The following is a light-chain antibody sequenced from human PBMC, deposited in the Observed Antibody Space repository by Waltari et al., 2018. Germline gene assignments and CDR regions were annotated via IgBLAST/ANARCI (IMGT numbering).Light chain of an antibody. CDR1: ALPKHY. Sequence: SYELTQTPPVSVSPGQTARITCSGDALPKHYAYWYQQKPGQAPVLVIYKDSERPSGIPERFSGSSSGTTVTLTISGVQAEDEADYYCQSADSSGTYYVFGTGTKVTVL. CDR2: KDS. J-gene: IGLJ1*01. CDR3: QSADSSGTYYV. V-gene: IGLV3-25*03.